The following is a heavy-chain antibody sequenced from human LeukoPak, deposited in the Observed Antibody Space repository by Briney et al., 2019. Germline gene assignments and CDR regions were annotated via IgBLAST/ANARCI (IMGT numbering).Heavy chain of an antibody. J-gene: IGHJ5*02. CDR2: INHSGST. Sequence: SETLSLTCAVYGGSFSGYYWSWIRQPPGKGLEWIGEINHSGSTNYNPSLKSRVTISVDTSKNQFSLKLSSVTAADTAVYYCAIRSSWYVSWFDPWGQGTLVTVPS. CDR3: AIRSSWYVSWFDP. V-gene: IGHV4-34*01. D-gene: IGHD6-13*01. CDR1: GGSFSGYY.